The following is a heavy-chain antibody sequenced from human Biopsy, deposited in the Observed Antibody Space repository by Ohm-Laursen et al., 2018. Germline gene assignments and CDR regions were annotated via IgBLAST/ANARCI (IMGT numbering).Heavy chain of an antibody. CDR3: AKGQDLTAGAEYFQY. CDR1: GDSFTSYA. V-gene: IGHV1-69*10. D-gene: IGHD3-9*01. J-gene: IGHJ1*01. Sequence: VKISCKASGDSFTSYAIGWVRQAPGQGLEWMGGIIPIPNVATYAQKFQGRITITADESTSTAYMELSSLTSDDTAVYFCAKGQDLTAGAEYFQYWGQGALITVSS. CDR2: IIPIPNVA.